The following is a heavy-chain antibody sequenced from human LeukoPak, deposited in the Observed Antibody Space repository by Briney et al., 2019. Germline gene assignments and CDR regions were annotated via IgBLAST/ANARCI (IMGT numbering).Heavy chain of an antibody. V-gene: IGHV4-59*01. CDR2: ISYSGST. CDR3: ARRTRDIVVVPAAMGGFDY. D-gene: IGHD2-2*01. J-gene: IGHJ4*02. CDR1: GGAIRDYY. Sequence: SETLSLTCTVSGGAIRDYYWSWIRQPPGKGLEWIGYISYSGSTNYNPSLKSRVTISVDTSKNQFSLKLSSVTAADTAVYYCARRTRDIVVVPAAMGGFDYWGQGTLVTVSS.